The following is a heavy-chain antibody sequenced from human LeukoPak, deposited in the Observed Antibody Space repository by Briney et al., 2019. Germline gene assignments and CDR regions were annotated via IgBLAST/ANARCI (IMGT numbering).Heavy chain of an antibody. V-gene: IGHV4-39*07. Sequence: SETLSLTCTVSGGSISTSNYYWGWIPQPPGKGLEWIGNNLYNGSTYSSPSLRSRVTIGLVPSRNQLSLKLNSVTAQDRAVYFCAKSNGHGLVHVWGQGTMVTVSS. D-gene: IGHD2-2*01. J-gene: IGHJ3*01. CDR3: AKSNGHGLVHV. CDR2: NLYNGST. CDR1: GGSISTSNYY.